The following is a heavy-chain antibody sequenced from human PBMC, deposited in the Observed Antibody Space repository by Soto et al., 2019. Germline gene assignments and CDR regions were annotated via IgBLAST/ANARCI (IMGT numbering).Heavy chain of an antibody. J-gene: IGHJ4*02. V-gene: IGHV3-23*01. CDR3: AKGKYYYDSSGYPPLDY. CDR1: GFTFSSYA. D-gene: IGHD3-22*01. Sequence: GGSLRLSCAASGFTFSSYAMTWVRQAPGKGLEWVSAISGSGGSTYYADSVKGRFTISRDNSKNTLYLQMNSLRAEDTAVYYCAKGKYYYDSSGYPPLDYWGQGTLVTVSS. CDR2: ISGSGGST.